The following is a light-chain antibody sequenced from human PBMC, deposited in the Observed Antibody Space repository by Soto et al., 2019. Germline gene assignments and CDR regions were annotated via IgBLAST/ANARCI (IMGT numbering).Light chain of an antibody. CDR2: DAS. V-gene: IGKV1-5*01. CDR3: QQYNSYSRT. CDR1: QRISNW. J-gene: IGKJ1*01. Sequence: DIQMTQSPSTLSASVGDRVTITCRASQRISNWLAWFQQKPGKAPKLLIYDASSLERGVPSRFRGSGSGTEFTLTISSLQPDDFATYYCQQYNSYSRTFGQGTKVEIK.